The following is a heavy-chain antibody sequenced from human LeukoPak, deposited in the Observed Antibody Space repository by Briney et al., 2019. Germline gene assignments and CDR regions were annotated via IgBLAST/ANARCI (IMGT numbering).Heavy chain of an antibody. J-gene: IGHJ6*02. V-gene: IGHV1-3*01. D-gene: IGHD2-2*01. Sequence: ASVKVSCEASGYTFTSYAMHWVCQAPGQRLEWMGWINAGNGNTKYSQKFQGRVTITRDTSASTAYMELSSLRSEDTAVYYCARTRLGYCSSTSCYGMDVWGQGTTVTVSS. CDR1: GYTFTSYA. CDR3: ARTRLGYCSSTSCYGMDV. CDR2: INAGNGNT.